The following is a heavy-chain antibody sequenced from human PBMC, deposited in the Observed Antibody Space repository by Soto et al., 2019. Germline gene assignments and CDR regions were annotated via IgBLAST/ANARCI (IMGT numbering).Heavy chain of an antibody. Sequence: QVQLVQSGAEVKKPGASVKVSCKASGYTFTSYYMHWVRQAPGQGLEWMGIINPSGRSTCYATKCQGRVTMTGDTSTSTVYIELSSRRSEDTAVYYCARGHENWSFDLWGRGTLVTVSS. CDR1: GYTFTSYY. V-gene: IGHV1-46*01. CDR2: INPSGRST. CDR3: ARGHENWSFDL. J-gene: IGHJ2*01.